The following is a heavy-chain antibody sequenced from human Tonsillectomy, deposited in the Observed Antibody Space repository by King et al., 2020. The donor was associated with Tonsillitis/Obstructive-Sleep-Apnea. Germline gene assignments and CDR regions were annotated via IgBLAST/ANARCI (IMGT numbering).Heavy chain of an antibody. CDR1: GGSISSGGYY. D-gene: IGHD6-6*01. Sequence: QLQESGPGLVKPSQTLSLTCTVSGGSISSGGYYWSWIRQHPGKRLEWIGYIYYSGSTYYNPTLKSRVTISVDTSKNQSSLQLSSVTAADTAVYYCARDGHGSSSPLSFNYWGQGPLVTVSS. J-gene: IGHJ4*02. V-gene: IGHV4-31*03. CDR3: ARDGHGSSSPLSFNY. CDR2: IYYSGST.